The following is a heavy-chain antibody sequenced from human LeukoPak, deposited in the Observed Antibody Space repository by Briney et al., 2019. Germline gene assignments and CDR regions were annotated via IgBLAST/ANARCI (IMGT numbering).Heavy chain of an antibody. CDR2: ISGSGGST. V-gene: IGHV3-23*01. CDR3: AKSLPNYYDSSGYSGFDY. Sequence: GSLRLSCAASGFTFSSYAMSWVRQAPGKGLEWVSAISGSGGSTYYADSVKGRFTISRDNSKNTLYLQMNSLRAEDTAVYYCAKSLPNYYDSSGYSGFDYWGQGTLVTVSS. CDR1: GFTFSSYA. D-gene: IGHD3-22*01. J-gene: IGHJ4*02.